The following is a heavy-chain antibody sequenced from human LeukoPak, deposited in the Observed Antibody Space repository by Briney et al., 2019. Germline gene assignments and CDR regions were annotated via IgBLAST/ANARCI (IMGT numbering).Heavy chain of an antibody. D-gene: IGHD3-3*01. Sequence: PGGPLRLSCVVSGFTFNNYGMHWVRQAPGKGLEWVAFIRYDGGNTDCADPVKGRFTISRDNSKNTLYLQMNSLRVEDTAVYYCAKDSLFLEWSEQGWFDPWGQGTLVTVSS. V-gene: IGHV3-30*02. CDR3: AKDSLFLEWSEQGWFDP. CDR1: GFTFNNYG. CDR2: IRYDGGNT. J-gene: IGHJ5*02.